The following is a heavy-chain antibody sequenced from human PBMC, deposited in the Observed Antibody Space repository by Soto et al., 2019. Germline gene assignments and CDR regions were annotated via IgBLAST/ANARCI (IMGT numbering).Heavy chain of an antibody. CDR3: AVDVYYDLLSGYYLY. J-gene: IGHJ4*02. Sequence: QVQLVQSGAEVKKPGASVKVSCKASGYTFTSYGISWVRQAPGQGLEWMGWISAHNGNTNYAQKLKGRVTMTTDTARRKGNMERTSLRSDDRDVYYCAVDVYYDLLSGYYLYWGRGTLVTVSS. CDR1: GYTFTSYG. CDR2: ISAHNGNT. V-gene: IGHV1-18*01. D-gene: IGHD3-9*01.